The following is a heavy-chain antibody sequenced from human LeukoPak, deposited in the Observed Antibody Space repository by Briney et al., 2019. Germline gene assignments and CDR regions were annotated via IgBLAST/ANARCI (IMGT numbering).Heavy chain of an antibody. D-gene: IGHD2-2*01. CDR3: ARDARHRYCSSSSCYRGWLDP. CDR2: IIPIFGTA. J-gene: IGHJ5*02. V-gene: IGHV1-69*13. CDR1: GYTFTSYG. Sequence: SVKVSCKASGYTFTSYGISWVRQAPGQGLEWMGGIIPIFGTANYAQKFQGRVTITADESTSTAYMELSSLRSEDTAVYYCARDARHRYCSSSSCYRGWLDPWGQGTPVTVSS.